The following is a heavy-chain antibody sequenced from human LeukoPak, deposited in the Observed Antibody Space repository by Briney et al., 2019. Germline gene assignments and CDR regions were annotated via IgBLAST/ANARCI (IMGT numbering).Heavy chain of an antibody. CDR3: ARLNYYGFDY. V-gene: IGHV4-34*01. CDR2: IYYSGST. Sequence: SETLSLTCAVYGGSFSGYYWSWIRQPPGKGLEWIATIYYSGSTYYNASLESRITIAVDTSKSQFSLKLSSVTAADTAVYYCARLNYYGFDYWGQGTLVTFSS. D-gene: IGHD1-26*01. J-gene: IGHJ4*02. CDR1: GGSFSGYY.